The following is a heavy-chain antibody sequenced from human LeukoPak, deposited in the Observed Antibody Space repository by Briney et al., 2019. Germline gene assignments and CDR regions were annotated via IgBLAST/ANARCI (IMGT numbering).Heavy chain of an antibody. D-gene: IGHD4-17*01. CDR1: GFTFSSLL. CDR3: ARVPACGDYSDY. J-gene: IGHJ4*02. Sequence: GGAPRLSCATPGFTFSSLLMTLVRQAPGKGLEWVANIKQDGSEKYYVDSVKGRFTISRDNSKDSLYLQMNSLRAEDTAVYYCARVPACGDYSDYWGQGTLVTVSS. V-gene: IGHV3-7*02. CDR2: IKQDGSEK.